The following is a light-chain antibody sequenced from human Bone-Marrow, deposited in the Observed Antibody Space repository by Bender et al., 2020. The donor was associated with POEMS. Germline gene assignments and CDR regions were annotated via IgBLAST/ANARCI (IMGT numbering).Light chain of an antibody. CDR3: NSHSGSNTFWV. CDR2: EVT. CDR1: SSDVGGYNL. J-gene: IGLJ3*02. V-gene: IGLV2-14*02. Sequence: QSALTQPASVSGSPGQSITISCAGTSSDVGGYNLVSWYQQNPGKAPELMIYEVTKRPSGVPDRFSGSKSGNTASLTVSGLQAEDEADYYCNSHSGSNTFWVFGGGTKLTVL.